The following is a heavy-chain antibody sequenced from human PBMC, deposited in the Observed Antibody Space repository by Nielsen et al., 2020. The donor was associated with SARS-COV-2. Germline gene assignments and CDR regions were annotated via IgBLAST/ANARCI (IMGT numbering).Heavy chain of an antibody. CDR1: GGTFSSYA. J-gene: IGHJ5*02. D-gene: IGHD2-2*02. CDR2: IIPIFGTA. V-gene: IGHV1-69*13. Sequence: SVKVSCKASGGTFSSYAISWVRQAPGQGLEWMGGIIPIFGTANYAQKFQGRVTITADESTSTAYMELSSLRSEDTAVYYCARAGGVVVPAAILTNWFDPWGQGTLVTVSS. CDR3: ARAGGVVVPAAILTNWFDP.